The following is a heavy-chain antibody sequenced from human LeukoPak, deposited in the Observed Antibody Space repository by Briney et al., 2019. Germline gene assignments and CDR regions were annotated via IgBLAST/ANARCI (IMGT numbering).Heavy chain of an antibody. CDR2: ISWDGGST. CDR3: TRDVVAVAALDF. CDR1: GFTFSDYY. V-gene: IGHV3-20*04. D-gene: IGHD2-15*01. Sequence: PGGSLRLSCAASGFTFSDYYMSWVRQAPGKGLEWVSGISWDGGSTAYADSVKGRLTISRDNAKNSLYLQMNSLTAEDTAFYFCTRDVVAVAALDFWGQGTRVTVSS. J-gene: IGHJ4*02.